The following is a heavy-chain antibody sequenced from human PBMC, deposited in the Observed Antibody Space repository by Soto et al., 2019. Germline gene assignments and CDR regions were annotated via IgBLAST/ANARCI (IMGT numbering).Heavy chain of an antibody. CDR1: SGSISSSNW. CDR3: ARTTDAPPMYYYYYYMDV. Sequence: QVQLQESGPGLVKPTGTLSLTCAVSSGSISSSNWWSWVRQPPGKGLEWIGEIYHSGSTNYNPSLKSRVTISVDNSKNQFSLKLSCVTTEHTAVYYCARTTDAPPMYYYYYYMDVWGKGTTVTVSS. CDR2: IYHSGST. D-gene: IGHD2-2*01. V-gene: IGHV4-4*02. J-gene: IGHJ6*03.